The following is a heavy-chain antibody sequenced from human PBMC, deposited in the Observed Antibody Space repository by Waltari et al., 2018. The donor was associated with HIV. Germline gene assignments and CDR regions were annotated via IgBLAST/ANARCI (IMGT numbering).Heavy chain of an antibody. J-gene: IGHJ4*02. CDR2: ISNSGNTI. CDR3: ASGFSLDY. CDR1: EFTFSTYE. Sequence: EVQLVESGGGLVQPGGSLRLSGAASEFTFSTYEMNWVRQAPGKGLEWVSYISNSGNTIYYADSVQGRFTISRDNANNSLYLQMNSLRAEDTALYYCASGFSLDYWGQGTLVTVSS. V-gene: IGHV3-48*03.